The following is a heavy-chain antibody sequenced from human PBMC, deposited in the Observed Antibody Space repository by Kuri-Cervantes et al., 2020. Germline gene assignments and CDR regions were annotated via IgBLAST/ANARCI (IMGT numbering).Heavy chain of an antibody. J-gene: IGHJ6*02. V-gene: IGHV3-30*18. CDR1: GSTFSSYG. CDR2: ISYDGSNK. Sequence: GGSLRLSCAASGSTFSSYGMHWVRQAPGKGLEWVAVISYDGSNKYYADSVKGRFTISRDNSKNTLYLQMNSLRAEDTAVYYCAKGLADGPYYYYGMDVWGQGTTVTVSS. CDR3: AKGLADGPYYYYGMDV.